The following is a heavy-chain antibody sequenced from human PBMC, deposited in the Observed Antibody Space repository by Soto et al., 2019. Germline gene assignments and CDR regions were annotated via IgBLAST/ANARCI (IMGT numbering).Heavy chain of an antibody. D-gene: IGHD2-2*02. CDR3: ARWTRSIVVVPAAIGNYYYGMDV. Sequence: EVQLVESGGGLVKPGGSLRLSCAASGFTFSSYSMNWVRQAPGKGLEWVSSISSSSSYIYYADSVKGRFTISRDNAKNSLYLQMNSLRDEDTAVYYCARWTRSIVVVPAAIGNYYYGMDVWGQGTTVTVSS. J-gene: IGHJ6*02. V-gene: IGHV3-21*01. CDR2: ISSSSSYI. CDR1: GFTFSSYS.